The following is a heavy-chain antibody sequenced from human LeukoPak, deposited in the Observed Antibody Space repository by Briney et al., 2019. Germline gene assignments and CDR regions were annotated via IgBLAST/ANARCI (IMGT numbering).Heavy chain of an antibody. CDR3: ARDPYSSSWYDY. J-gene: IGHJ4*02. CDR2: INPNSGGT. V-gene: IGHV1-2*02. D-gene: IGHD6-13*01. Sequence: ASVKVSCKASGYTFTGYYMHWVRQAPGQGLEWMGWINPNSGGTNYAQRFQGRVTMTRDTSISTAYMELSRLRSDDTAVYYCARDPYSSSWYDYWGQGTLVTVSS. CDR1: GYTFTGYY.